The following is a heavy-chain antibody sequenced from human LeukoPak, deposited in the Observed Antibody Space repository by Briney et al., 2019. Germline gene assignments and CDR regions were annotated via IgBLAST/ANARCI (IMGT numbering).Heavy chain of an antibody. CDR2: IYPGDSDT. Sequence: GESLKISCKGSAYSFTSYWIGWVRQMPGKGLEWMGIIYPGDSDTRYSPSFQGQVTISADKSISTAYLQWSSLKASDTAMYYCARLDVVPAAPGGYYYYMDVWGKGTTVTVSS. CDR3: ARLDVVPAAPGGYYYYMDV. J-gene: IGHJ6*03. V-gene: IGHV5-51*01. D-gene: IGHD2-2*01. CDR1: AYSFTSYW.